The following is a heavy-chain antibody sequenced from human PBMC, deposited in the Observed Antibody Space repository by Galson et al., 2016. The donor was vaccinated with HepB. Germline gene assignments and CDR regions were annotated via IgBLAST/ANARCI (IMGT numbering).Heavy chain of an antibody. D-gene: IGHD6-13*01. J-gene: IGHJ5*02. CDR3: AKVGRPSSWDIWFGT. CDR1: EFSLSFYA. CDR2: ISVSGENI. Sequence: SLRLSCAASEFSLSFYAMNWVRQAPGKGLEWVSTISVSGENIHYADSVKGRFTISRDNSKNTLYLQMSSLRVGDTAVYYCAKVGRPSSWDIWFGTWGQGTLVTVSS. V-gene: IGHV3-23*01.